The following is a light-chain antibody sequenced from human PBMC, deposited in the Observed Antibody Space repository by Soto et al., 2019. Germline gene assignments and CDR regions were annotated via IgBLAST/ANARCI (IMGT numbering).Light chain of an antibody. J-gene: IGLJ3*02. V-gene: IGLV1-40*01. CDR1: TSNIGAGYD. CDR3: AAWDDSLNGLL. CDR2: GNS. Sequence: QSVLTQPPSVSGAPGQRVTFSCTGSTSNIGAGYDVHWYQQLPGTSPKLLIFGNSNRPSGVPDRFSASRSGSSASLAITGLQAEDGAEYYCAAWDDSLNGLLFGGGTKVTVL.